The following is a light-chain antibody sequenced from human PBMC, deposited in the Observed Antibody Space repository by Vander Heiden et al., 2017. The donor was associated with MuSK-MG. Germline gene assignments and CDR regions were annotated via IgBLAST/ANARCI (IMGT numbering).Light chain of an antibody. J-gene: IGKJ2*01. Sequence: EIVLTQSPGTLSLSPGERATLSCRASQSVSSSYLAWYQQKPGQAPRLLMYGAASRATGIPDRFSGSGSGPDFTLTISRLEPEDFAVYYCQQDGNSPYTFGQGTKLEIK. CDR1: QSVSSSY. CDR2: GAA. CDR3: QQDGNSPYT. V-gene: IGKV3-20*01.